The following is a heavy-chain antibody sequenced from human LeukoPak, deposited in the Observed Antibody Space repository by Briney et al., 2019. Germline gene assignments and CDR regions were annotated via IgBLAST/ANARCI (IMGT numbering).Heavy chain of an antibody. D-gene: IGHD3-9*01. Sequence: GGSLRLSCAASGFTFSDYYMSWIRQAPGKGLEWVSYISSSGSTIYYADSVKGRFTISRDNAKNSLYLQMNSLRAEDTAVYYCARGLRYFDWLLSGFDYWGQGTLVTVSS. CDR2: ISSSGSTI. CDR1: GFTFSDYY. CDR3: ARGLRYFDWLLSGFDY. V-gene: IGHV3-11*01. J-gene: IGHJ4*02.